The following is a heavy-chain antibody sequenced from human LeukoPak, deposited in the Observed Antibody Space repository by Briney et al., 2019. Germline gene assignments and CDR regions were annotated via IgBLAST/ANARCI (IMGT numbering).Heavy chain of an antibody. D-gene: IGHD3-22*01. V-gene: IGHV4-59*01. Sequence: SETLSLTCTASDGALYDYYWSWVRQTPGKGLEWIGYVYHSAGSTYNPALRGRVTISMDTSENEFSLKMRSVSAADTAVYYFASVGSYDSSGYYFDYWGQGTQVTVSS. CDR3: ASVGSYDSSGYYFDY. CDR2: VYHSAGS. J-gene: IGHJ4*02. CDR1: DGALYDYY.